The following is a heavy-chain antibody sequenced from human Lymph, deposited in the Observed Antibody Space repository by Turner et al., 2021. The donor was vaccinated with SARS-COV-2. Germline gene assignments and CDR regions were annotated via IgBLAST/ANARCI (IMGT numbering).Heavy chain of an antibody. J-gene: IGHJ4*02. CDR2: ISYDGSNK. V-gene: IGHV3-30-3*01. CDR1: GFTFSSYA. D-gene: IGHD3-10*01. CDR3: ARGDYYGSGSYPGKTFDC. Sequence: QVQLVESGGGVVQPGRSLRLSCAASGFTFSSYAMYWVRQAPGKGLEWVAVISYDGSNKYYADSVKGRCTISRDNSKNTLYLQMNSLRAEDTAVYYCARGDYYGSGSYPGKTFDCWGQGTLVTVSS.